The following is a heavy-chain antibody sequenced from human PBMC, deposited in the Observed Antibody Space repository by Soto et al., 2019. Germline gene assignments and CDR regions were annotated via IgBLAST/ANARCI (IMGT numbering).Heavy chain of an antibody. J-gene: IGHJ4*02. D-gene: IGHD5-12*01. Sequence: QVQLVQSGAKVRKPGSSVKVSCQASGGTFSNSTVTWVRQAPGQGLEWMGRLIPILGLANYAQKFRGRLTITADKSTTTAYMELRSLRSEDTAIYYCARFKLGDDYWGQGTLVTVSS. CDR2: LIPILGLA. V-gene: IGHV1-69*02. CDR3: ARFKLGDDY. CDR1: GGTFSNST.